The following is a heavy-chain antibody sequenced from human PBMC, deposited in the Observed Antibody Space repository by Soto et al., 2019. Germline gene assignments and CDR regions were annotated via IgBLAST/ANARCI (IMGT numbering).Heavy chain of an antibody. Sequence: QVQLVQSGAEVKKPGSSVKVSCKASGGTSSSYTISWVRQAPGQGLEWVGGIIPIFGTTTYAQKFLDRVTIAADESTSTAYMELSSLGSEDTAVYYCARGGEANCYTAGSPPNYWGQGTLVTVSS. CDR1: GGTSSSYT. V-gene: IGHV1-69*01. CDR2: IIPIFGTT. D-gene: IGHD2-2*02. J-gene: IGHJ4*02. CDR3: ARGGEANCYTAGSPPNY.